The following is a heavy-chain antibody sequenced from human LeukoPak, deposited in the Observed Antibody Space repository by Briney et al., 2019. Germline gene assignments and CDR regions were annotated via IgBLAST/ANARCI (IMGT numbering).Heavy chain of an antibody. CDR3: ARVHYYGMDV. CDR1: GGSISSSSYY. J-gene: IGHJ6*02. CDR2: IYYSGST. V-gene: IGHV4-30-4*08. Sequence: SETLSLTCTVSGGSISSSSYYWGWIRQPPGKGLEWIGYIYYSGSTYYNPSLKSRVTISVDTSKNQFSLKLSSVTAADTAVYYCARVHYYGMDVWGQGTTVTVSS.